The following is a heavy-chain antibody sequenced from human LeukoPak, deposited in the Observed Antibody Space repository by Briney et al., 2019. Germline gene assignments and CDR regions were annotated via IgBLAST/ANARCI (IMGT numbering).Heavy chain of an antibody. Sequence: SETLSLICTVSGDSISTSNSYWGWIRQPPGKGLEWIGSIYYSGNTYYNASLKSRVTISVDTSKNQFSLKLTSVTAADTAVYYCTRAASSGPLFTYHMDVWGKGTTVTVSS. CDR2: IYYSGNT. CDR3: TRAASSGPLFTYHMDV. D-gene: IGHD3-22*01. V-gene: IGHV4-39*07. J-gene: IGHJ6*03. CDR1: GDSISTSNSY.